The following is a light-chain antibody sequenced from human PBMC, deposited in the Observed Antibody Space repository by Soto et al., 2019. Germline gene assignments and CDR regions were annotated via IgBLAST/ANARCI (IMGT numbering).Light chain of an antibody. Sequence: EIVMTQSPATLSVSPGERATLSCRASQSVSSSLAWYQQKPGQAPRLLIYGASTRATGIPARFSGSGSGTEFTLSISGLQSEDFAVYYCQQYNNWPGAFGGGTKVDIK. CDR2: GAS. V-gene: IGKV3-15*01. CDR3: QQYNNWPGA. CDR1: QSVSSS. J-gene: IGKJ4*01.